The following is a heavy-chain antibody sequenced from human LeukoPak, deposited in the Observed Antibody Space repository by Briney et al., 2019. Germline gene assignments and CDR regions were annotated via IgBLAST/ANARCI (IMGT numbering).Heavy chain of an antibody. D-gene: IGHD1-7*01. V-gene: IGHV4-34*01. CDR3: ARRWNYGRNYYIDV. CDR2: MNDGGTI. CDR1: GGSFNIYY. Sequence: SETLSLTCAVYGGSFNIYYWSWLRQSPEKGLEWVGEMNDGGTINYNPSLLSRVTISLDRSKNQFPLKLTSVTTADTAVYYCARRWNYGRNYYIDVWGNGATVSVSS. J-gene: IGHJ6*03.